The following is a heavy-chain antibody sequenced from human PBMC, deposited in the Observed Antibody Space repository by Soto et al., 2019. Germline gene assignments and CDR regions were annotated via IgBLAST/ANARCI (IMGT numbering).Heavy chain of an antibody. V-gene: IGHV1-18*01. Sequence: RASVKVSCKTSGYTFSNYGITWVRQAPGQPLEWLGWISLYSDGTNYAQKLQGRVSMTTDTSTTTAYMELRSLRSDDTAVYYCARVVPGAEAWSGPWGPGTLVTVSS. D-gene: IGHD2-2*01. CDR3: ARVVPGAEAWSGP. CDR1: GYTFSNYG. J-gene: IGHJ5*02. CDR2: ISLYSDGT.